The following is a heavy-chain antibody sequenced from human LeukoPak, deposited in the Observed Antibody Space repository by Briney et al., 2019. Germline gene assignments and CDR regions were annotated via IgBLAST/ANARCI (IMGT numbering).Heavy chain of an antibody. V-gene: IGHV1-18*01. CDR3: ARDMGNSGLDV. Sequence: ASVKLSCKTSGYSFSSYVISWVRQAPGQGLEWLGWISGYNGNTNYAPRVQGRATMTRDISTTTVYMDLTSLRSDDTAVYYCARDMGNSGLDVWGKGTTVSV. CDR1: GYSFSSYV. J-gene: IGHJ6*04. CDR2: ISGYNGNT. D-gene: IGHD2/OR15-2a*01.